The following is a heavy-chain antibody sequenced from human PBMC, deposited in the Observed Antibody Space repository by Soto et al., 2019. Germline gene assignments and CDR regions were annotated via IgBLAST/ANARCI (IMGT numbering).Heavy chain of an antibody. CDR3: ARDITMVRGFSYYYGMDV. J-gene: IGHJ6*02. Sequence: GGSLRLSCAASGFTFSSYWMSWVRQAPGKGLEWVANIKQDGSEKYYVDSVKGRFTISRDNAKNSLYLQMNSLRAEDTAAYYCARDITMVRGFSYYYGMDVWGQGTTVTVSS. V-gene: IGHV3-7*03. CDR1: GFTFSSYW. CDR2: IKQDGSEK. D-gene: IGHD3-10*01.